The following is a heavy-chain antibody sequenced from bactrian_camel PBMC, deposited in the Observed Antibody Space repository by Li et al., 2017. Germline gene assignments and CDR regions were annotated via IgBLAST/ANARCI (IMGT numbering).Heavy chain of an antibody. V-gene: IGHV3S6*01. CDR3: AKDVSAGSWYGPRDLGY. CDR2: IYLDGRDT. D-gene: IGHD6*01. J-gene: IGHJ6*01. CDR1: GFTFSSVY. Sequence: HVQLVESGGGLVQPGGSLRLSCAASGFTFSSVYMMWVRQAPGKGLEWVSGIYLDGRDTYYADSVKGRFVISRDSAKNTLCLQLNSLKTEDTAMYYCAKDVSAGSWYGPRDLGYWGQGTQVTVS.